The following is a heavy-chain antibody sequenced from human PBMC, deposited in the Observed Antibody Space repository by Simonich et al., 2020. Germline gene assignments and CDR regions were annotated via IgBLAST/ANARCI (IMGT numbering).Heavy chain of an antibody. CDR3: AREGLLLDAFDI. CDR1: GFPFSSYA. D-gene: IGHD2-15*01. CDR2: ISYDGSNK. Sequence: QVQLVESGGGVVQPGRSLRLSCAASGFPFSSYAMHWVRQAPGKGLEVVAVISYDGSNKYYADSVKGRFTISRDNSKNTLYLQMNSLIAEDTAVYYCAREGLLLDAFDIWGQGTMVTVSS. V-gene: IGHV3-30*07. J-gene: IGHJ3*02.